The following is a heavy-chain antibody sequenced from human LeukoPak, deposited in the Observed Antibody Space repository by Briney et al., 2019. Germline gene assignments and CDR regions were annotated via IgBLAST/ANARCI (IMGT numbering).Heavy chain of an antibody. CDR2: ISYDGSNK. CDR1: GFTFSSYA. V-gene: IGHV3-30*04. D-gene: IGHD3-9*01. Sequence: PGGSLRLSCAASGFTFSSYAMHWVRQAPGKGLEWVAVISYDGSNKYYADSVKGRFTISRDNSKNTLYLQMNRLRAEDTAVYYCARGGAYYDILTGYQIETYGMDVWGQGTTVTVSS. J-gene: IGHJ6*02. CDR3: ARGGAYYDILTGYQIETYGMDV.